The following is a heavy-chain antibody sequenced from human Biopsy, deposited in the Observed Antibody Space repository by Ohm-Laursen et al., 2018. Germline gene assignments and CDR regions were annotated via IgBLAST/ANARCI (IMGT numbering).Heavy chain of an antibody. V-gene: IGHV4-59*01. Sequence: SETLSLTCTVSGGSISGDYWSWIRQPPRKGLEWIGYISDRGSTSYNPSLRGRVTMSVDTSRNQVSLTLSSVTAADTAVYYCARDSGILNYGNFKYYHYYGMDVWGQGTKVTVSS. CDR3: ARDSGILNYGNFKYYHYYGMDV. J-gene: IGHJ6*02. D-gene: IGHD4-11*01. CDR1: GGSISGDY. CDR2: ISDRGST.